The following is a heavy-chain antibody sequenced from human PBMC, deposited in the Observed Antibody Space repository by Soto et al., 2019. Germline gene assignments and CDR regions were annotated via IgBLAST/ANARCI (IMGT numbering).Heavy chain of an antibody. V-gene: IGHV3-23*01. J-gene: IGHJ6*03. D-gene: IGHD4-4*01. Sequence: GGSLRLSCAASGFTFSSYAMSWVRQAPGKGLEWVSGISGSGGTTYYADSVKGRFTVSRDSSKNTLNLQMNSLRAEDTALYYCAKGFYSNRGYYYYMDVWGKGTTVTVSS. CDR2: ISGSGGTT. CDR3: AKGFYSNRGYYYYMDV. CDR1: GFTFSSYA.